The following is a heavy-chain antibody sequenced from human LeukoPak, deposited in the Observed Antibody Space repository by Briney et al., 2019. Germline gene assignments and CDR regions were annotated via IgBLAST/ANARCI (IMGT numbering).Heavy chain of an antibody. CDR2: ISSSSSYI. V-gene: IGHV3-21*01. D-gene: IGHD2-2*01. CDR1: GFTFSSYS. J-gene: IGHJ3*02. CDR3: ARDRIVVVPAAYMDDAFDI. Sequence: PGGFLRLSCAASGFTFSSYSMNWVRQAPGKGLEWVSYISSSSSYIYYADSVKGRFTISRDNAKNSLYLQMNSLRAEDTAVYYCARDRIVVVPAAYMDDAFDIWGQGTMVTVSS.